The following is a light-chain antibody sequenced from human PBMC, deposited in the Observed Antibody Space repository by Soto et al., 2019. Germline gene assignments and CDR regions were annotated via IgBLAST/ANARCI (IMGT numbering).Light chain of an antibody. J-gene: IGKJ4*01. CDR1: QSVASSY. CDR2: GAS. CDR3: QQYVGSAPLT. V-gene: IGKV3-20*01. Sequence: EIVLTQSPGTLSLSPGERATPSCRASQSVASSYLGWYQQKPGQAPRLLIYGASNRATGIPDRFSGSGSGTDFTLTISRLEPEDFAVYYCQQYVGSAPLTFGGGTKVDIK.